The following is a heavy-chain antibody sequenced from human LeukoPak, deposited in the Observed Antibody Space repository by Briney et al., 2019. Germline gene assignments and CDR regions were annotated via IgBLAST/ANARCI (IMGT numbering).Heavy chain of an antibody. D-gene: IGHD6-13*01. J-gene: IGHJ4*02. Sequence: GGSLRLSCAASGFTFSSYAMTWVRQASGRGLEWVSAIRGSGTGTYYADSVKGRFTISRDNSKNTLYLHMNSLRAEDTAKYYCAKHNGAAAGVPYYFDSWGQGTLVTVSS. V-gene: IGHV3-23*01. CDR3: AKHNGAAAGVPYYFDS. CDR1: GFTFSSYA. CDR2: IRGSGTGT.